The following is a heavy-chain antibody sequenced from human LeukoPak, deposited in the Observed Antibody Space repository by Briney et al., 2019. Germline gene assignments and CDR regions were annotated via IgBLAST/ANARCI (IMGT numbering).Heavy chain of an antibody. CDR3: AKDLVPSTEYCSGGSCYSGDRYGMDV. D-gene: IGHD2-15*01. V-gene: IGHV3-23*01. Sequence: GGSLRLSCAASGFTFSSYAMSRVRQAPGKGLEWVSAISGSGGSTYYADSVKGRFTISRDNSKNTLYLQMNSLRAEDTAVYYCAKDLVPSTEYCSGGSCYSGDRYGMDVWGQGTTVTVSS. CDR2: ISGSGGST. J-gene: IGHJ6*02. CDR1: GFTFSSYA.